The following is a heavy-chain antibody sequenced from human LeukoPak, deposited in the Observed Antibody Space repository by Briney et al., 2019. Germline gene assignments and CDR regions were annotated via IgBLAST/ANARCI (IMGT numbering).Heavy chain of an antibody. V-gene: IGHV3-30*18. D-gene: IGHD6-13*01. CDR3: AKDKFEGIAAAGTDFQH. CDR2: ISYDGSNK. CDR1: GFTFSSYG. J-gene: IGHJ1*01. Sequence: GGSLRLSSAASGFTFSSYGMHWVRQAPGKGLEWVAVISYDGSNKYYADSVKGRFTISRDNSKNTLYLQMNSLRAEDTAVYYCAKDKFEGIAAAGTDFQHWGQGTLVTVSS.